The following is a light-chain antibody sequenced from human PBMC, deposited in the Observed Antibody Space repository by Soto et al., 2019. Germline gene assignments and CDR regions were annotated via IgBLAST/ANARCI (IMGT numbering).Light chain of an antibody. CDR2: DVN. CDR1: SSDIGAYNY. CDR3: TSWTTSTTMI. Sequence: QAALTQPATVAGPAGQSITISCTGTSSDIGAYNYVSWYQQHPGKAPKLMIYDVNIRPSGVSNRFSGSKSGNTASLTISGLQAEDEADYYCTSWTTSTTMIFGGGTKVTVL. V-gene: IGLV2-14*03. J-gene: IGLJ2*01.